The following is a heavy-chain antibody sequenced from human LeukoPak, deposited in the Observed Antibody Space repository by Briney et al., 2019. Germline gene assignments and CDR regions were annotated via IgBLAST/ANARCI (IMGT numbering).Heavy chain of an antibody. Sequence: SETLSLTCAVYGGSFSGYYWSWIRQPPGKGLEWIGEINHSGSTNYNPSLKSRVTISVDTFKNQFSLKLSSVTAADTAVYYCARLPWYYYDSSAQGYYFDYWGQGTLVTVPS. J-gene: IGHJ4*02. V-gene: IGHV4-34*01. D-gene: IGHD3-22*01. CDR1: GGSFSGYY. CDR3: ARLPWYYYDSSAQGYYFDY. CDR2: INHSGST.